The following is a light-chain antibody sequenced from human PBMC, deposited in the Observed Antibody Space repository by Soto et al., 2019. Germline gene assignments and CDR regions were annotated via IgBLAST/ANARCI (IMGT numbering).Light chain of an antibody. CDR3: QQSYNFPRT. J-gene: IGKJ1*01. CDR1: QGINDY. CDR2: AAS. Sequence: DIPMTQSPSSLSASVGDRVTITCRTSQGINDYLNWYQMKPGEAPKLLIYAASALQSGIPSRFSGSASGTEFTLTITSLQPKDFATYYCQQSYNFPRTFGQGTKVDIK. V-gene: IGKV1-39*01.